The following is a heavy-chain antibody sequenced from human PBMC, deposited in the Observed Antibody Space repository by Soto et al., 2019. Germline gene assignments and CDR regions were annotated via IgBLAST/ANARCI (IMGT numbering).Heavy chain of an antibody. J-gene: IGHJ6*02. CDR2: IVVGSGNT. V-gene: IGHV1-58*01. CDR1: GFTFTSSA. CDR3: AADGGDYSSSWYTSHYYYYYYGMDV. Sequence: GASVKVSCKASGFTFTSSAVQWVRQARGQRLEWIGWIVVGSGNTNYAQKFQERVTITRDMSTSTAYMELSSLRSEDTAVYYCAADGGDYSSSWYTSHYYYYYYGMDVWGQGTTVTVSS. D-gene: IGHD6-13*01.